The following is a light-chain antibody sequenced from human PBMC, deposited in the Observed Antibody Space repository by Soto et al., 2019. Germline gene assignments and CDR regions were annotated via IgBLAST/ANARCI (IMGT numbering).Light chain of an antibody. V-gene: IGLV2-14*03. Sequence: ALTQPASVFGSPGQSITFSCTGTSSDVGGYNFVSWYQQHPGKAPKLMIYEVSSRPSGVSNRFSGSKSGNTASLTISGLQPDVDADYYCRSYLTSITAGFCTGTKATVL. CDR3: RSYLTSITAG. CDR2: EVS. J-gene: IGLJ1*01. CDR1: SSDVGGYNF.